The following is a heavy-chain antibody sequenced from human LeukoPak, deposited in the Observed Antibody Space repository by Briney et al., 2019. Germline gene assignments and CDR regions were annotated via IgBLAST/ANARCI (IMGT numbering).Heavy chain of an antibody. CDR1: GYTFTSYD. D-gene: IGHD1-7*01. Sequence: ASVKVSCKASGYTFTSYDINWVRQATGQGLEWMGWMNPNSGNTGYAQKFQGRVTMTRNTSISTAYMELSSLRSEDTAVYYCARGETGTLTKDYWGQGTLVTVSS. CDR3: ARGETGTLTKDY. J-gene: IGHJ4*02. V-gene: IGHV1-8*01. CDR2: MNPNSGNT.